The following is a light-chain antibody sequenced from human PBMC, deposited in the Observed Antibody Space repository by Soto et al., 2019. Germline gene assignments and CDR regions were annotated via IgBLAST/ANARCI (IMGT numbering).Light chain of an antibody. Sequence: QSVLTQPPSASGTPGQRVTISCSGSSSNIGSHTVNWYQQLPGTAPKLLIYSNYQRPSGVPDRFSGSMSGASASLAISGLQSEDEADYYCAAWDDSLNGGVFGGGTKLTVL. CDR2: SNY. V-gene: IGLV1-44*01. CDR3: AAWDDSLNGGV. J-gene: IGLJ3*02. CDR1: SSNIGSHT.